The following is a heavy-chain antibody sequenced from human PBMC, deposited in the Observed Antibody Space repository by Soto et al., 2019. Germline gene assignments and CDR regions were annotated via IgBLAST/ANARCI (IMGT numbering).Heavy chain of an antibody. Sequence: GGSLRLSCAASGFTFSDYYMSWIRQAPGKGLEWVSYISSSGSTIYYADSVKGRFTISRDNAKNSLYLQMNSLRAEDTAVYYCARDLYYDYIWGSYRYSFDYWGQGTLVTVSS. D-gene: IGHD3-16*02. CDR3: ARDLYYDYIWGSYRYSFDY. V-gene: IGHV3-11*01. CDR2: ISSSGSTI. J-gene: IGHJ4*02. CDR1: GFTFSDYY.